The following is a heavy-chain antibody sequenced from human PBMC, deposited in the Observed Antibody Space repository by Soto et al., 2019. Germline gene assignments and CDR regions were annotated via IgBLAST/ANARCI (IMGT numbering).Heavy chain of an antibody. CDR2: MNPNSGNT. D-gene: IGHD2-2*01. CDR3: ARLTRKDCSSTSCPTDY. V-gene: IGHV1-8*01. CDR1: GYTFTSYD. Sequence: ASVKVSCKASGYTFTSYDINWVRQATGQGPEWMGWMNPNSGNTGYAQKFQGRVTMTRNTSISTAYMELSSLRSEDTAVYYCARLTRKDCSSTSCPTDYWGQGTLVTVSS. J-gene: IGHJ4*02.